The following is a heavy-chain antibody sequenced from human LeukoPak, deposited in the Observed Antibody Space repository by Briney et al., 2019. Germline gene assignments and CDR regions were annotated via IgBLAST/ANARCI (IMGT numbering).Heavy chain of an antibody. CDR2: IYYSGST. V-gene: IGHV4-59*08. J-gene: IGHJ4*02. Sequence: SETLSLTCTVSGGSISSYYWSWIRQPPGKGLEWIGYIYYSGSTNYNPSLKSRLTISVDTSKNQFSLKLSSVTAADTAVYYCARPPPGGYDPNSPEYYFDYWGQGTLVTVSS. D-gene: IGHD5-12*01. CDR1: GGSISSYY. CDR3: ARPPPGGYDPNSPEYYFDY.